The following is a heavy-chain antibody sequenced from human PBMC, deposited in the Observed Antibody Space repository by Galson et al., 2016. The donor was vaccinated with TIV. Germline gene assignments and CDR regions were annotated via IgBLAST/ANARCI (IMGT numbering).Heavy chain of an antibody. V-gene: IGHV3-7*03. CDR3: ARADSSGPYYFDY. CDR2: IKQDGSDK. CDR1: GFTFNSYW. J-gene: IGHJ4*02. Sequence: SLRLSCAASGFTFNSYWMSWVRQAPGKGLEWVANIKQDGSDKYYVDSVKGRFTISRDNAKNSLYLEMNSLRAEDTAAYYCARADSSGPYYFDYWGQGNLLTVSS. D-gene: IGHD6-19*01.